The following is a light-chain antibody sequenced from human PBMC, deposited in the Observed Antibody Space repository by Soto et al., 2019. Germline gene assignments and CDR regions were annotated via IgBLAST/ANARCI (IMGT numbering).Light chain of an antibody. Sequence: EIVLTQPPGTPALSRGERETVSCSASQSVSSSQLTWFQQKPGQAPRLLIYAASNRAAGIPDRFSGSGSGTDFTLTISRLEPEDFAVYYCQQYGSAPFTFGGGTKV. CDR2: AAS. CDR1: QSVSSSQ. J-gene: IGKJ4*01. V-gene: IGKV3-20*01. CDR3: QQYGSAPFT.